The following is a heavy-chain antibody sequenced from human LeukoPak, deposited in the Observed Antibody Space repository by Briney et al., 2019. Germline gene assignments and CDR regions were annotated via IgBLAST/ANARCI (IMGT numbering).Heavy chain of an antibody. Sequence: GGSLRLSCAASGFTFSSYWMHWVRQAPGKGLGWVSRINSDGSSTSYADSVKGRFTISRDNAKNTLYLQMNSLRAEDTAVYYCARDLSIAVAGTLGIDYWGQGTLVTVSS. CDR2: INSDGSST. V-gene: IGHV3-74*01. CDR3: ARDLSIAVAGTLGIDY. J-gene: IGHJ4*02. CDR1: GFTFSSYW. D-gene: IGHD6-19*01.